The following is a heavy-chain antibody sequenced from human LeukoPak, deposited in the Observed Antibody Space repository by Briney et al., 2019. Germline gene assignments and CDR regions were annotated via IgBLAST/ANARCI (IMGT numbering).Heavy chain of an antibody. J-gene: IGHJ6*03. CDR2: ISSSSSYI. CDR1: GFTFSSCS. D-gene: IGHD1-26*01. CDR3: ARGLELGYYMDV. Sequence: PGGSLRLSCAASGFTFSSCSMNWVRQAPGKGLEWVSSISSSSSYIYYADSVKGRFTISRDNAKNSLYLQMNSLRAEDTAVYYCARGLELGYYMDVWGKGTTVTVSS. V-gene: IGHV3-21*01.